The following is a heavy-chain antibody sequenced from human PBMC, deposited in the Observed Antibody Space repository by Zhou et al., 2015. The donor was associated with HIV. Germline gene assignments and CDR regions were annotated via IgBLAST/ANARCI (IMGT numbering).Heavy chain of an antibody. J-gene: IGHJ3*02. CDR2: IIPIFGTA. Sequence: QVQLLQSGGEVKEPGSSVKVSCKASGGTFSSYAISWVRQAPGQGLEWMGGIIPIFGTANYAQKFQGRVTITADESTSTAYMELSSLRSEDTAVYYCARGGFREGRGAFDIWGQGTMVTVSS. CDR1: GGTFSSYA. D-gene: IGHD3-10*01. CDR3: ARGGFREGRGAFDI. V-gene: IGHV1-69*01.